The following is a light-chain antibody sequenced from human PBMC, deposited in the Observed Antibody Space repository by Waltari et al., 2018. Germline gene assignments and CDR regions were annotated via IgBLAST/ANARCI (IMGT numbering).Light chain of an antibody. V-gene: IGLV4-69*01. J-gene: IGLJ3*02. CDR3: QTGGHGTWV. CDR2: VNSDGSH. CDR1: SGHSSNV. Sequence: QLVLTQSPSASSSLGASAKLTCTLSSGHSSNVIAWFQQQPEKGPRHLMKVNSDGSHSKGDEMPDRCSGSRAGTERYRTSSSVQAEDETDYYCQTGGHGTWVFGGGTKRTVL.